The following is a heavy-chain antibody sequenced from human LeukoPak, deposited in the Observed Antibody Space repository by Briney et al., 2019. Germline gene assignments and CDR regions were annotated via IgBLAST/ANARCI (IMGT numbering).Heavy chain of an antibody. CDR2: ISYDGSNK. V-gene: IGHV3-30*04. CDR1: GFTFSSYA. J-gene: IGHJ6*02. Sequence: GGSLRLSCAASGFTFSSYAMHWVRQAPGKGLEWVAVISYDGSNKYYADSVKGRFTISRDNSKNTLYLQMNSLRAEDTAVYYCARVRSTSIYYYGMDVWGQGTTVTVSS. CDR3: ARVRSTSIYYYGMDV. D-gene: IGHD2-2*01.